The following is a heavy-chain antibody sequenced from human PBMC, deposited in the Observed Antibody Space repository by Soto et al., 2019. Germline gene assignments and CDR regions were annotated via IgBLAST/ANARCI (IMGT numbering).Heavy chain of an antibody. CDR2: INHSGST. CDR1: GGSFSGYY. J-gene: IGHJ4*02. Sequence: SETLSLTCAVYGGSFSGYYWSWIRQPPGKGLEWIGEINHSGSTNYNPSLKSRVTISVDTSKNQFSLKLSSVTAADTAVYYCASLGVATIFDYWGQGTLVTVS. D-gene: IGHD5-12*01. CDR3: ASLGVATIFDY. V-gene: IGHV4-34*01.